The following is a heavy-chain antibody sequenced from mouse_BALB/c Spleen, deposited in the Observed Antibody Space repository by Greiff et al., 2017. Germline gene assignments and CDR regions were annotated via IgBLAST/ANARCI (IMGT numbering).Heavy chain of an antibody. V-gene: IGHV2-9-2*01. J-gene: IGHJ2*01. CDR1: GFSLTSYD. CDR2: IWTGGGT. Sequence: VKLMESGPGLVAPSQSLSITCTVSGFSLTSYDISWIRQPPGKGLEWLGVIWTGGGTNYNSAFMSRLSISKDNSKSQVFLKMNSLQTDDTAIYYCVRGKGYWGQGTTLTVSS. CDR3: VRGKGY.